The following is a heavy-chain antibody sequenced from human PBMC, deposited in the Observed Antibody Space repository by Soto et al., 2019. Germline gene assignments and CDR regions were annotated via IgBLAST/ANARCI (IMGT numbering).Heavy chain of an antibody. CDR3: ARERVDWYVFGFDY. D-gene: IGHD3-9*01. CDR2: ISYDGSNK. J-gene: IGHJ4*02. Sequence: QVQLVESGGGVVQPGRSLRLSCAASGFTFSSYAMHWVRQAPGKGLEWVAVISYDGSNKYYADSVKGRFTISRDNSKNTLYLQMNSMRAEDTDVYYCARERVDWYVFGFDYWGQGTLVTVSS. CDR1: GFTFSSYA. V-gene: IGHV3-30-3*01.